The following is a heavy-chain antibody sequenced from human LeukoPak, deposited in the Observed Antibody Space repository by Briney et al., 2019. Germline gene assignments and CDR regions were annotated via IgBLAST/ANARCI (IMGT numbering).Heavy chain of an antibody. D-gene: IGHD1-26*01. V-gene: IGHV1-2*02. Sequence: ASVKVSCKASGYTFTGYYMHWVRQAPGQGLEWMGWINPNSGGTNYAQKFQGRVTMTRETSISTAYMELSRLGSDDTAVYYCARGRVEWELLLDYGGQGTLVTVSS. CDR1: GYTFTGYY. J-gene: IGHJ4*02. CDR2: INPNSGGT. CDR3: ARGRVEWELLLDY.